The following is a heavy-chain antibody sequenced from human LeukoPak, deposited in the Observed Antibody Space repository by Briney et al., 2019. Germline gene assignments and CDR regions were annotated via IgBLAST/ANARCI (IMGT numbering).Heavy chain of an antibody. V-gene: IGHV3-64*01. Sequence: PGGSLRLSCAASGFTFSSYAMRWVRQAPGRGLEYVSAISSNGGSTYYANSVKGRFTISRDNSKNTLYLQMGSLRAEDMAVYYCARDGALSSSWPYYYYYYMDVWGKGTTVTISS. CDR1: GFTFSSYA. J-gene: IGHJ6*03. D-gene: IGHD6-13*01. CDR2: ISSNGGST. CDR3: ARDGALSSSWPYYYYYYMDV.